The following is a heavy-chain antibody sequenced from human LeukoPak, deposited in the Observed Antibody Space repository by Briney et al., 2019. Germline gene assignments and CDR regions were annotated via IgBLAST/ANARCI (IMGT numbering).Heavy chain of an antibody. J-gene: IGHJ6*02. V-gene: IGHV4-59*01. Sequence: KTSETLSLTCTVSGGSISSYYWSWIRQPPGKGLEWIGYIYYSGSTNYNPSLKSRVTISVDTSKNQFSLKLSSVTAADTAVYYCARGGDYVDYYYGMDVWGQGTTVTVSS. CDR3: ARGGDYVDYYYGMDV. D-gene: IGHD4-17*01. CDR1: GGSISSYY. CDR2: IYYSGST.